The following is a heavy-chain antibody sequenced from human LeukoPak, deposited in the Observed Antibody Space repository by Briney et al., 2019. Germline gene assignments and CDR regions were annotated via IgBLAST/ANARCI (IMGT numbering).Heavy chain of an antibody. CDR2: INAGNGNT. CDR3: ARSQTKWDPIFDY. CDR1: GYTFTGYA. D-gene: IGHD1-26*01. J-gene: IGHJ4*02. Sequence: GESLKISCKASGYTFTGYAMHWVRQAPGQRLEWMGWINAGNGNTKYSQKFQGRVTITRDTSASTAYMELSSLRSEDTAVYYCARSQTKWDPIFDYWGQGTLVTVSS. V-gene: IGHV1-3*01.